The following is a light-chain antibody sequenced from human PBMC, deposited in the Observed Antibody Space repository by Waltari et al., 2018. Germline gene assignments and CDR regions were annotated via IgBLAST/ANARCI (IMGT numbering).Light chain of an antibody. CDR1: ETINNG. Sequence: DGEMTEWPSSRSSSVCDRVTSTFRSSETINNGLAWYQQKPGKAPKLLIYFASTLESGVPSRFSGTGSGAEYTLTISSLQPDDFATYYCQQYNTYRYTFGQGTKLEIK. CDR2: FAS. CDR3: QQYNTYRYT. J-gene: IGKJ2*01. V-gene: IGKV1-5*03.